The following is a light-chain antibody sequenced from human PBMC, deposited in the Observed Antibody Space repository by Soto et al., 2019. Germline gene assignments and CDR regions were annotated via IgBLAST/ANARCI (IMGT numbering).Light chain of an antibody. Sequence: EIMMTKSPATLSVSPGERATLSCMASQSVSSNLAWYQQKPGQAPRLLIYGASTRATGIPARFSGSGSGTEFTLTISSLQSEDFAVYYCQQYNNWPPITFGQGTRLEIK. V-gene: IGKV3-15*01. CDR1: QSVSSN. CDR2: GAS. CDR3: QQYNNWPPIT. J-gene: IGKJ5*01.